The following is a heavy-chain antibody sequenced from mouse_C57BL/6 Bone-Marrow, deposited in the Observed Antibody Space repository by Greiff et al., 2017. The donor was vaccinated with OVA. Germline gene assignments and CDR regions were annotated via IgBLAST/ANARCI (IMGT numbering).Heavy chain of an antibody. CDR3: ASGYYAMDY. V-gene: IGHV2-6*01. Sequence: QVHVKQSGPGLVAPSQSLSITCTVSGFSLTSYGVDWVRQSPGKGLEWLGVIWGVGSTNYNSALKSRLSISKDNSKSQVFLKMNSLQTDDTAMYYCASGYYAMDYGGQGTSVTVSS. CDR2: IWGVGST. CDR1: GFSLTSYG. J-gene: IGHJ4*01.